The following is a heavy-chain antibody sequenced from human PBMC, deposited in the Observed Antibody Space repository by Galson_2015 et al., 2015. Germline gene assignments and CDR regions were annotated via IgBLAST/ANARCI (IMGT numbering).Heavy chain of an antibody. CDR3: ARGDTAMVHKNYWYFDL. V-gene: IGHV3-7*04. J-gene: IGHJ2*01. CDR2: IKQDGSEK. Sequence: SLRLSCAASGFTFSSYWMSWVRQAPGKGLEWVANIKQDGSEKYYVDSVKGRFAISRDNAKNSLYLQMNSLRAEDTAVYYCARGDTAMVHKNYWYFDLWGRGTLVTVSS. D-gene: IGHD5-18*01. CDR1: GFTFSSYW.